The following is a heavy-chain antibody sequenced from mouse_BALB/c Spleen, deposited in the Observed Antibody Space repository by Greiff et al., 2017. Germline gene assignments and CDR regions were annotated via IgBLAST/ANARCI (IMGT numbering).Heavy chain of an antibody. CDR1: GFTFSSFG. D-gene: IGHD2-3*01. CDR2: ISSGSSTI. J-gene: IGHJ4*01. CDR3: ARNGYWGYAMDY. V-gene: IGHV5-17*02. Sequence: DVKLVESGGGLVQPGGSRKLSCAASGFTFSSFGMHWVRQAPEKGLEWVAYISSGSSTIYYADTVKGRFTISRDNPKNTLFLQMTSLRSEDTAMYYCARNGYWGYAMDYWGQGTSVTVSS.